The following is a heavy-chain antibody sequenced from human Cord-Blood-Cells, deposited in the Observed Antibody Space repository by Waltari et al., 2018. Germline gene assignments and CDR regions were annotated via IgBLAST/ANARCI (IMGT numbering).Heavy chain of an antibody. CDR2: FDPEEGET. CDR1: GYPLTELS. Sequence: QVQLVPSGAEVKKPGASVKVSCKVSGYPLTELSLHWVRQAPGKGLEWIGGFDPEEGETIYAQKFQGRVTMTEYTSTDTAYMELSSLRSEDTAVYYCATNTPPYDSSGYYFDYWGQGTLVTVSS. V-gene: IGHV1-24*01. CDR3: ATNTPPYDSSGYYFDY. J-gene: IGHJ4*02. D-gene: IGHD3-22*01.